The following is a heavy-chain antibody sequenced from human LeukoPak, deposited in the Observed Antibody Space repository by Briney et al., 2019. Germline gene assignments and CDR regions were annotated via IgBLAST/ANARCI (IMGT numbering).Heavy chain of an antibody. CDR1: GGSISSYY. CDR2: IYYSGST. V-gene: IGHV4-59*01. Sequence: SETLSLTCTVSGGSISSYYWSWIRQPPGKGLEWIGHIYYSGSTNYNPSLKSRVTISVDTSKNQFSLKLSSVTAADTAVYYCARGATLEWLLYRYGAFDIWGQGTMVTVSS. D-gene: IGHD3-3*01. CDR3: ARGATLEWLLYRYGAFDI. J-gene: IGHJ3*02.